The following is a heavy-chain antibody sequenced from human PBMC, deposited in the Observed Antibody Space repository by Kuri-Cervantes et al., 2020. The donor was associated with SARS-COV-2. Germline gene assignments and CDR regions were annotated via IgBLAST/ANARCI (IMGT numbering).Heavy chain of an antibody. CDR3: ARRGGYYDFWSGSGIDY. V-gene: IGHV4-34*01. Sequence: SETLSLTCAVYGGSFSGYYWSWIRQPPGKGLEWIGEINHSGSTNYNPSIKSRLTISVNTSKNQFPLKLISVTAADTGVYYWARRGGYYDFWSGSGIDYWGQGTLVTVSS. D-gene: IGHD3-3*01. J-gene: IGHJ4*02. CDR2: INHSGST. CDR1: GGSFSGYY.